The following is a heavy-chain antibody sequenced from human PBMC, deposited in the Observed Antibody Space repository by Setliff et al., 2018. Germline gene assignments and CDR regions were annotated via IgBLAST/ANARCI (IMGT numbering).Heavy chain of an antibody. CDR1: GSSISSSNW. CDR3: ARRPPSYYYGMDV. V-gene: IGHV4-4*02. J-gene: IGHJ6*02. Sequence: SETLSLTCAVSGSSISSSNWWSWVRQPPGKGLEWIGEIYHSGSTNYNPSLKSRVTISVDKSKNQFSLKLSSVTAADTAVYYCARRPPSYYYGMDVWGQGTTVTVSS. CDR2: IYHSGST.